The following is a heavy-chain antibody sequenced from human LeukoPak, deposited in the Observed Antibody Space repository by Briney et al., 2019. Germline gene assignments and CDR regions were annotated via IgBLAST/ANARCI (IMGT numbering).Heavy chain of an antibody. J-gene: IGHJ6*03. Sequence: GGSLRLSCAASGFTFSSYAMHWVRQAPGKGLEWVAVISYDGSNKYYADSVKGRFTISRDNSKNTLYLQMNRLRAEDTAVYYCARDQSGSSPPGYYMDVWGKGTTVTVSS. V-gene: IGHV3-30*01. CDR3: ARDQSGSSPPGYYMDV. CDR2: ISYDGSNK. CDR1: GFTFSSYA. D-gene: IGHD6-13*01.